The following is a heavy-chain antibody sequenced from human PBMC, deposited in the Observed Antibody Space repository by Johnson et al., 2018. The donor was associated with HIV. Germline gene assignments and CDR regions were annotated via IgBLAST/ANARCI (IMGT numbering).Heavy chain of an antibody. CDR2: ISYDGSNE. Sequence: QVQLVESGGGVVQPGRSLRLSCAASGFTFSNYAMHWVRQAPGKGLEWVAVISYDGSNEYSGDSVKGRFTISRDNSKNTLYLQMNSLRAEDTAMYYCSRSSTVVTPDYIWGQGTIVPVSS. CDR1: GFTFSNYA. J-gene: IGHJ3*02. D-gene: IGHD4-23*01. V-gene: IGHV3-30*04. CDR3: SRSSTVVTPDYI.